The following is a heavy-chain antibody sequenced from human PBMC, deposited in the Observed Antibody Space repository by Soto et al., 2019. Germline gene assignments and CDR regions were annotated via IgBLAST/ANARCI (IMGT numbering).Heavy chain of an antibody. J-gene: IGHJ4*02. CDR3: ARAPGYYDSSGYHDY. Sequence: SVKVSCKASGGTFSSYAISWVRQAPGQGLEWMGGIIPIFGTANYAQKFQGRVTITADESTSTAYMELSSLRSEDAAVYYCARAPGYYDSSGYHDYWGQGTLVTVSS. D-gene: IGHD3-22*01. CDR1: GGTFSSYA. V-gene: IGHV1-69*13. CDR2: IIPIFGTA.